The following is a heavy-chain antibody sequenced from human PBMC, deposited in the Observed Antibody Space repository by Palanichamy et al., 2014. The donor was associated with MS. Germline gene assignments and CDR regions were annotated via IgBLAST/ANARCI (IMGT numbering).Heavy chain of an antibody. CDR1: GFTFSSHS. CDR3: ARDSDFDWLLSTPFDN. D-gene: IGHD3-9*01. CDR2: IISSSTYK. V-gene: IGHV3-21*01. Sequence: EVHLVESGGGRGQAGGSLRLSCAASGFTFSSHSMNWVRQAPGKGLEWVAYIISSSTYKYYADSVKGRFTISRDNAKNSLYLQMNSLRAEDTAVYHCARDSDFDWLLSTPFDNWGQGTLVTVSS. J-gene: IGHJ4*02.